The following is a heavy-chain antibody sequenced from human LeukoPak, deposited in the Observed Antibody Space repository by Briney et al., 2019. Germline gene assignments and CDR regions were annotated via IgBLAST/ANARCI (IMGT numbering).Heavy chain of an antibody. J-gene: IGHJ4*01. V-gene: IGHV3-23*01. CDR3: ARDRPNYHESNGHYYERDGDD. D-gene: IGHD3-22*01. Sequence: GGSLRLSCAASGFTFNIYAMSWVRLAPGKGLQWVASMCGSAGCTFYTDSVKGRFTISRDNSNNTLYLEMNSLRAEDTAIYYCARDRPNYHESNGHYYERDGDDWGPGTLVTVSS. CDR1: GFTFNIYA. CDR2: MCGSAGCT.